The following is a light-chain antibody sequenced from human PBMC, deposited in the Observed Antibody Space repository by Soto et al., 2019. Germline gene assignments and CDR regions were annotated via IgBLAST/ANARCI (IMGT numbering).Light chain of an antibody. CDR2: EVS. J-gene: IGLJ1*01. CDR3: SSYAGSNNPYV. Sequence: QSALTQPPSASGSPGQSVTISCTGTSSDVGGYNYVSWYQQHPGKAPKLMIYEVSKRPSGVPDRFSGSRSGNTASLTVSGLHAEDEAEYCCSSYAGSNNPYVFATGTKVTVL. V-gene: IGLV2-8*01. CDR1: SSDVGGYNY.